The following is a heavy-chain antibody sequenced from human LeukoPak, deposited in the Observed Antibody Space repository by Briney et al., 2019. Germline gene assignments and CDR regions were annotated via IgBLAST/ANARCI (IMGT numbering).Heavy chain of an antibody. CDR3: ARVQPENWFDP. CDR2: IYYSGST. Sequence: KPSETLSLTCTVSGGSISSGSYYWGWIRQPPGKGLEWIGSIYYSGSTYYNPSLKSRVTISVDTSKNQFSLKLSSVTAADTAVYYCARVQPENWFDPWGQGTLVTVSS. V-gene: IGHV4-39*07. CDR1: GGSISSGSYY. J-gene: IGHJ5*02.